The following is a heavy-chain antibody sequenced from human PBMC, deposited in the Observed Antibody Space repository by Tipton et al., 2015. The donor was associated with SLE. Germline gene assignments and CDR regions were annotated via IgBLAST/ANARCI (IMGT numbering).Heavy chain of an antibody. CDR1: GASLNDYY. Sequence: TLSLTCAVYGASLNDYYWTWIRQPPGKGLEWIGDINHSGSTDCNPSLKSRVTMSVDTSKNQFSLNLTSVTAADTALYYCARCTIFGVVRGSFSCWAQGTLSTVAS. CDR3: ARCTIFGVVRGSFSC. D-gene: IGHD3-3*01. CDR2: INHSGST. V-gene: IGHV4-34*01. J-gene: IGHJ1*01.